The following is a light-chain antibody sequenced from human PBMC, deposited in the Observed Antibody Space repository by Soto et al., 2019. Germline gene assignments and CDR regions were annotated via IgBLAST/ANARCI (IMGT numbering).Light chain of an antibody. V-gene: IGKV3D-15*01. CDR3: QQYNNWPLT. Sequence: EIVMTQSPATLSVSPGDRATLSCRASQSVDNDLAWYQQKPGQPPRLLIYDASTRATGIPARFSGSQSGTEFTLTISSLLSEDFAVYFCQQYNNWPLTCGGATKVETK. CDR1: QSVDND. CDR2: DAS. J-gene: IGKJ4*01.